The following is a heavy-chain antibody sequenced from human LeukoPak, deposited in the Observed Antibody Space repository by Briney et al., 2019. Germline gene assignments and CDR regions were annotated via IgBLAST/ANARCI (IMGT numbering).Heavy chain of an antibody. CDR2: INDSGST. CDR1: GGSFSGYY. CDR3: ARGVSKIAAVPTFCDY. V-gene: IGHV4-34*01. D-gene: IGHD6-25*01. J-gene: IGHJ4*02. Sequence: SETLSLTCAVYGGSFSGYYWSWIRQPPGKGLEWIGEINDSGSTKYNPSLKSRVTISIDTSKNQFSLKVTSVTAADTAVYYCARGVSKIAAVPTFCDYWGQGTLVTVSS.